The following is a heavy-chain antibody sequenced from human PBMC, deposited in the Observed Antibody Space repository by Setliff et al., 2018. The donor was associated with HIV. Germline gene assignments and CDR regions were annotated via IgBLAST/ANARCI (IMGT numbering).Heavy chain of an antibody. Sequence: PSETLSLTCTVSGGSISSGSYYWSWIRQPAGKGLEWIGHIHTSGSTKYNPSLKSRVTISADTSKNQFSLNLSSVTAAETAVYYCARVGYHGSGRYSFDYWGQGTLVTLSS. V-gene: IGHV4-61*09. CDR2: IHTSGST. CDR1: GGSISSGSYY. CDR3: ARVGYHGSGRYSFDY. J-gene: IGHJ4*02. D-gene: IGHD3-10*01.